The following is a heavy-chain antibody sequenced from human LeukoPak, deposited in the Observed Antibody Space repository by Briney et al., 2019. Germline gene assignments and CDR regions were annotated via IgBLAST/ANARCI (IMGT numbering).Heavy chain of an antibody. CDR1: GFTFSSYS. J-gene: IGHJ6*02. CDR3: ARIPGGYYYGMDV. Sequence: PGGSLRLSCAASGFTFSSYSMNWVRQAPGKGLEWVSYISSRCSNIYYADSVKGRFTISRDNAKNSLYLQMNSLRDEDTAVYYCARIPGGYYYGMDVWGQGTTVTVSS. V-gene: IGHV3-48*02. D-gene: IGHD3-16*01. CDR2: ISSRCSNI.